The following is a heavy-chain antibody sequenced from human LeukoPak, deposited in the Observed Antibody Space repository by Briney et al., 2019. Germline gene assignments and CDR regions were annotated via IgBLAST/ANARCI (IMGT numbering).Heavy chain of an antibody. Sequence: SETLSLTCAVYGGSFSGYYWSWIRQPPGKGREWIGEINHSGSTNYNPSLKSRVTISVDTSKNQFSLKLSSVTAADTAVYYCARRPIYAGDFDYWGQGTLVTVSS. V-gene: IGHV4-34*01. CDR2: INHSGST. CDR1: GGSFSGYY. CDR3: ARRPIYAGDFDY. D-gene: IGHD3-9*01. J-gene: IGHJ4*02.